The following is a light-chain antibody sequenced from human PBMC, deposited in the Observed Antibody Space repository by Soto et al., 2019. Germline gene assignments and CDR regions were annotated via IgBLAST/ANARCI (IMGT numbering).Light chain of an antibody. CDR3: QQYNGSPFT. J-gene: IGKJ3*01. CDR2: GAA. Sequence: EIVLTQSPGTLSLSPGERATLSCRANQSISHYLAWYQQKPGQSPRLLIYGAASRAIGIPDRFNGSGSETTFTLTISRLQPADFALYYCQQYNGSPFTFGPGTKVDIK. V-gene: IGKV3-20*01. CDR1: QSISHY.